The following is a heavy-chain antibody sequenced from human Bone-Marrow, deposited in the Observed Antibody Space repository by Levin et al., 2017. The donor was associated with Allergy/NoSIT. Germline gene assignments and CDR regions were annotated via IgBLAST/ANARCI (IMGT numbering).Heavy chain of an antibody. Sequence: GGSLRLSCVVSGFTFSKFGMHWVRQAPGKGLEWVALISSDGSQKHYSDSVKGRFTISRDNSRNTLFLQMKSLRVEDTALYYCARDPDSSDYDDGDSPKDWFDPWGQGTLVTVSS. CDR3: ARDPDSSDYDDGDSPKDWFDP. D-gene: IGHD4-17*01. CDR1: GFTFSKFG. V-gene: IGHV3-30*12. CDR2: ISSDGSQK. J-gene: IGHJ5*02.